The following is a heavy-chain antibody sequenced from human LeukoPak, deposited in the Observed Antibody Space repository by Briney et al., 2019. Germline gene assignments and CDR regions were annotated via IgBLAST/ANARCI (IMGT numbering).Heavy chain of an antibody. CDR2: IYHSGNT. V-gene: IGHV4-38-2*02. CDR3: AREVLSYYGGNSAAFDI. J-gene: IGHJ3*02. D-gene: IGHD4-23*01. Sequence: SETLSLTCTVSGYSISSGYYWGWIRQPPGKGLEWIGTIYHSGNTYYNPSLASRVTISVDTSKNQFSLKLSSVTAADTAVYYCAREVLSYYGGNSAAFDIWGQGTMVTVSS. CDR1: GYSISSGYY.